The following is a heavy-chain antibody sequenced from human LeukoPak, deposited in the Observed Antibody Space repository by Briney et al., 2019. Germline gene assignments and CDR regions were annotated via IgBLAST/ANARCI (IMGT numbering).Heavy chain of an antibody. J-gene: IGHJ4*02. CDR3: ARVAGDGYNSYFGY. V-gene: IGHV3-74*01. Sequence: SGGSLRLSCAASGFTFSNYCMRWVRQAPGKGLVWVSRIKSDGSHTIYADSVKGRFTISRHNAKNSLYLQMNSLRAEDTAVYYCARVAGDGYNSYFGYWGQGTLVTVSS. D-gene: IGHD5-24*01. CDR1: GFTFSNYC. CDR2: IKSDGSHT.